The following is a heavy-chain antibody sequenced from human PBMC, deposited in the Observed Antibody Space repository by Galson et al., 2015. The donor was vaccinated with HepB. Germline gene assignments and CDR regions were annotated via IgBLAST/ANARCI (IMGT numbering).Heavy chain of an antibody. Sequence: SLRLSCAASGFTFSDYYMSWIRQAPGKGLEWVSYISSSSSYTNYADSVKGRFTISRDNAKNSLYLQMNSLRAEDTAVYYCARVRSSGWYEVDYWGQGTLVTVSS. CDR1: GFTFSDYY. V-gene: IGHV3-11*05. D-gene: IGHD6-19*01. CDR2: ISSSSSYT. J-gene: IGHJ4*02. CDR3: ARVRSSGWYEVDY.